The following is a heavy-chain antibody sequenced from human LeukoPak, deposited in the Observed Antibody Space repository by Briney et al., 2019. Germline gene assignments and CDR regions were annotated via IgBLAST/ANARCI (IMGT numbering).Heavy chain of an antibody. Sequence: PGGSLRLSCAASGFTFSSYAMHWVRQAPGKGLEWVAVISYDGSNKYYADSVKGRFTISRDNSKNTLYLQMNSLRAEDTAVYYCARDRRPRYCSGGSCYSGLDYWGQGTQVTVSS. CDR1: GFTFSSYA. D-gene: IGHD2-15*01. J-gene: IGHJ4*02. CDR2: ISYDGSNK. V-gene: IGHV3-30-3*01. CDR3: ARDRRPRYCSGGSCYSGLDY.